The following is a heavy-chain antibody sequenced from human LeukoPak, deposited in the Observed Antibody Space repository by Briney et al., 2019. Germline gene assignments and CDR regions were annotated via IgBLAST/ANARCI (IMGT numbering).Heavy chain of an antibody. Sequence: ASVKVSCKASGGTFSSYAISWVRQAPGQGLEWMGGIIPIFGTANYAQKFQGRVTITADESTSTAYMELSSLRSEDTAVYYCATPPPAAGTRPYYYYYGMDVWGQGTTVTVSS. J-gene: IGHJ6*02. CDR2: IIPIFGTA. CDR1: GGTFSSYA. V-gene: IGHV1-69*13. D-gene: IGHD6-13*01. CDR3: ATPPPAAGTRPYYYYYGMDV.